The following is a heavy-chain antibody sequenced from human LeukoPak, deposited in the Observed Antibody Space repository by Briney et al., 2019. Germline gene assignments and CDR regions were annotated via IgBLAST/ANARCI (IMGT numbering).Heavy chain of an antibody. CDR1: DFTFGSYW. D-gene: IGHD7-27*01. CDR3: ARGNWGSFDY. J-gene: IGHJ4*02. Sequence: AGGSLRLSCGVSDFTFGSYWMHWVRQAPGKGLVWVSRINTDGSTTTYADSVKGRFTISRDSAKNTLYLQMNSLRAEDTAVYYCARGNWGSFDYWGQGTLVTVSS. V-gene: IGHV3-74*01. CDR2: INTDGSTT.